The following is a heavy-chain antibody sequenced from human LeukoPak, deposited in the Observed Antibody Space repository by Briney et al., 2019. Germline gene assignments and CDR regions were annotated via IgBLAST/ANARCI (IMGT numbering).Heavy chain of an antibody. D-gene: IGHD3/OR15-3a*01. J-gene: IGHJ4*02. V-gene: IGHV4-59*01. Sequence: SETLSLIRTVSGGSISSYYWSWIRQPPGKGLEWIGYIYYSGSTNYNPSLKSRVTISVDTSKNQFSLKLSSVTAADTAVYYCARGAYDWTDWGQGTLVTVSS. CDR3: ARGAYDWTD. CDR1: GGSISSYY. CDR2: IYYSGST.